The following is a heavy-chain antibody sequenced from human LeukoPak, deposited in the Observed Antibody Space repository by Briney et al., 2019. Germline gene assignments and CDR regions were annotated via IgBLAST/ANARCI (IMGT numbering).Heavy chain of an antibody. CDR2: IYYSGST. CDR1: GGSISSTSYY. CDR3: NSFDY. V-gene: IGHV4-39*01. J-gene: IGHJ4*02. Sequence: SETLSLTCTVFGGSISSTSYYWGWIRQPPGKGLEWIGNIYYSGSTYYNPSLNSRVTISVDTSKNQFSLKLSSVTAADTAVYYANSFDYWGQGSLVTVSS.